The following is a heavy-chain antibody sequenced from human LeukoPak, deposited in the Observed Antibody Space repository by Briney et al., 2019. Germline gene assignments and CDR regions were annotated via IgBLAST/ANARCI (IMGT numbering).Heavy chain of an antibody. J-gene: IGHJ3*02. CDR2: IYTSGST. Sequence: PSETLSLTCTVSGYSLTSGYYWGWIRQPAGKGLEWIGRIYTSGSTNYNPSLKSRVTISVDTSKNQFSLKLSSVTAADTAVYYCARDSHRSRLFDAFDIWGQGTMVTVSS. V-gene: IGHV4-61*02. CDR1: GYSLTSGYY. CDR3: ARDSHRSRLFDAFDI.